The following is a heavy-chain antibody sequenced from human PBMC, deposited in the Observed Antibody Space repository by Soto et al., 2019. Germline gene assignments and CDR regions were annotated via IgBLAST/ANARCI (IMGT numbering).Heavy chain of an antibody. Sequence: GGSLRLSCAASGFTFSSYSMIWVRQAPGKGLEWVSTVRTTGGITCYADPVRGRFTISRDNSKNTLYLQMNSLRAEDTAVYYCVYYDSSTYYSFDYWGQGTLVTVSS. CDR3: VYYDSSTYYSFDY. D-gene: IGHD3-22*01. CDR1: GFTFSSYS. V-gene: IGHV3-23*01. J-gene: IGHJ4*02. CDR2: VRTTGGIT.